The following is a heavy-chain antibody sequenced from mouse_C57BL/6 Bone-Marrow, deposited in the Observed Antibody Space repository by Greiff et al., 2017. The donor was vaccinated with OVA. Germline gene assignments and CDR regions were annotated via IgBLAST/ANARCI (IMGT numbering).Heavy chain of an antibody. D-gene: IGHD1-3*01. Sequence: QVQLQQSGAELVKPGASVKLSCKASGYTFTSYWMHWVKQRPGQGLEWIGMIHPNSGSTNYNEKFKSKATLTVDKSSSTAYMQLSSLTSEDSAVYYYARDGKSVYFDYWGQGTTLTVSS. J-gene: IGHJ2*01. CDR2: IHPNSGST. V-gene: IGHV1-64*01. CDR3: ARDGKSVYFDY. CDR1: GYTFTSYW.